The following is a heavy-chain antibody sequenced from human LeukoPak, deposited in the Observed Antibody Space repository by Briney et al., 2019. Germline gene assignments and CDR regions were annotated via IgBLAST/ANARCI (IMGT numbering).Heavy chain of an antibody. J-gene: IGHJ4*02. V-gene: IGHV3-33*01. CDR2: IWYDGSNK. CDR3: ARDSSSGPDGC. CDR1: GFTFSSYG. D-gene: IGHD3-10*01. Sequence: TGGSLRLSCAASGFTFSSYGMHWVRQAPGKGLEWVAVIWYDGSNKYYADSVKGRFTISRDNSKNTLYLQMNSLRAEDTAVYYCARDSSSGPDGCWGQGTLVTVSS.